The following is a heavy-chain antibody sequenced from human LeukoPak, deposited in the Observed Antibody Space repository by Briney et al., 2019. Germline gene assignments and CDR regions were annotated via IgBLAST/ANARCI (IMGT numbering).Heavy chain of an antibody. CDR2: ISWNSGII. CDR3: ARDLGYTYGSDY. CDR1: GFTFDDFA. J-gene: IGHJ4*02. V-gene: IGHV3-9*01. Sequence: GGSLRLSCTASGFTFDDFAIHWVRQAPGKGLEWVAGISWNSGIIVYVDSVKGRFTISRDNAKNSLYLQMNSLRAEDTAVYYCARDLGYTYGSDYWGQGTLVTVSS. D-gene: IGHD5-18*01.